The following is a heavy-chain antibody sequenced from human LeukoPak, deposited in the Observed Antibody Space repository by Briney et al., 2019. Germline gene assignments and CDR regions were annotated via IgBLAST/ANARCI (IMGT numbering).Heavy chain of an antibody. CDR3: ARKECGSTSCYTREYFQY. D-gene: IGHD2-2*02. CDR1: GFTFSDYA. CDR2: ISGSGEST. V-gene: IGHV3-23*01. J-gene: IGHJ1*01. Sequence: GGSLRLSCAASGFTFSDYAMTWVRQAPGKGLEWASVISGSGESTNYADSVRGRFTISRDNVHNTLYLQTHSLRAEDTAIYFCARKECGSTSCYTREYFQYWGQGTLVTVSS.